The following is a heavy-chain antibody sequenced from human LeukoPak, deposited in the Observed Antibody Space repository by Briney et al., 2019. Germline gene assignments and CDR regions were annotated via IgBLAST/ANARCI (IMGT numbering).Heavy chain of an antibody. CDR1: GYTFTSYG. J-gene: IGHJ4*02. D-gene: IGHD2-2*01. V-gene: IGHV1-18*01. CDR2: ISAYNGNT. Sequence: GASVKVSCKASGYTFTSYGISWVRQAPGQGLECMGWISAYNGNTNYAQKLQGRVTMTTDTSTSTAYMELSSLRSEDTAVYYCARDGERVPAAIWGQGTLVTVSS. CDR3: ARDGERVPAAI.